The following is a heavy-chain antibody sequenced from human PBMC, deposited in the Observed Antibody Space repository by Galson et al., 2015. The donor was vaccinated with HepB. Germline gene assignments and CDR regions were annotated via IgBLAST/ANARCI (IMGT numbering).Heavy chain of an antibody. D-gene: IGHD1-7*01. CDR3: ARWRWRMGNFAFDL. Sequence: SLRLSCAASGFTFRTYWMSWVCQAPGKGLEWVANIKQDESEKDFVDSVKGRFTISRDNSNNSQFLQMNSLRVEDTAVYYCARWRWRMGNFAFDLWGQGTMVSVSS. CDR1: GFTFRTYW. V-gene: IGHV3-7*01. J-gene: IGHJ3*01. CDR2: IKQDESEK.